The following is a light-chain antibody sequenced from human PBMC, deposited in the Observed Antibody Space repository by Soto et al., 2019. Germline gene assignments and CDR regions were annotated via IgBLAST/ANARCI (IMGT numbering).Light chain of an antibody. J-gene: IGLJ2*01. Sequence: QSALTQPASVSGSPGQSITISCTGTSSDVGGYNYVSWYQQHPGKAPKLMIYDVSNRPSGVSNRFSGSKSGNTASLTISGLRVEHEADYYRSSYTSSSTLVVFGGGTKHTVL. CDR2: DVS. V-gene: IGLV2-14*01. CDR1: SSDVGGYNY. CDR3: SSYTSSSTLVV.